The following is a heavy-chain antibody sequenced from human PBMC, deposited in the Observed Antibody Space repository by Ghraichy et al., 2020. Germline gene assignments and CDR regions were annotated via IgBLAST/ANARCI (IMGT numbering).Heavy chain of an antibody. J-gene: IGHJ4*02. D-gene: IGHD5-24*01. CDR1: GFNFAASW. CDR3: ARDRAYKSFDY. Sequence: GESLNISCAASGFNFAASWMNWVRQAPGKGLEWVAGITQSGNEQYYVDSVKGRFTISRDNAKNSLYLQMNSLGVEDTAVFFCARDRAYKSFDYWGQGILVPVSS. CDR2: ITQSGNEQ. V-gene: IGHV3-7*03.